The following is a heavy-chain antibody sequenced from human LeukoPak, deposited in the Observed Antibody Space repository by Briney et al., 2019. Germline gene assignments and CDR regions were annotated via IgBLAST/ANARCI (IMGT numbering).Heavy chain of an antibody. J-gene: IGHJ4*02. CDR1: GGTYSLYA. V-gene: IGHV1-69*04. D-gene: IGHD2-15*01. Sequence: GPSVKVPRKASGGTYSLYATSGVPQPPAQGLEGRGRHIPIFGITNYPQKFQGRVTITADKSTSTAYMELSSLRSEDTVVYYCARAMTATYCSGGSCLSYWGQGTLVTVSS. CDR3: ARAMTATYCSGGSCLSY. CDR2: HIPIFGIT.